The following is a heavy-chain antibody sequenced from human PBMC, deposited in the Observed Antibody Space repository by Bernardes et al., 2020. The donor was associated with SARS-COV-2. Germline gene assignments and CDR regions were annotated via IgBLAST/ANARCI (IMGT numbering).Heavy chain of an antibody. CDR2: IYRGDTT. Sequence: GGSLRLSCAASGFTVSSSYMSWVRQAPGTGLEWVSVIYRGDTTYYSGSVKGRFTISRDNSENTLFLQMNSLRAEDTAVYYCARGVVEYASGWYIDYWGQGTLVTVSS. CDR3: ARGVVEYASGWYIDY. J-gene: IGHJ4*02. D-gene: IGHD6-19*01. CDR1: GFTVSSSY. V-gene: IGHV3-53*01.